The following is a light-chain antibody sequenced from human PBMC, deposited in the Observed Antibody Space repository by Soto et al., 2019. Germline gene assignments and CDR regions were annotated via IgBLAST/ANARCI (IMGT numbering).Light chain of an antibody. CDR3: MQALRTQWT. Sequence: DIVMTQSPLSLPVTPGEPASISCRSSQSLLHNNGYNYLDWYLQKPGQSPQLLIYLGSNRASGVPGRFSGSGSGTDFTLKISRVEAEDVGVYYCMQALRTQWTFGQGTKV. CDR1: QSLLHNNGYNY. V-gene: IGKV2-28*01. CDR2: LGS. J-gene: IGKJ1*01.